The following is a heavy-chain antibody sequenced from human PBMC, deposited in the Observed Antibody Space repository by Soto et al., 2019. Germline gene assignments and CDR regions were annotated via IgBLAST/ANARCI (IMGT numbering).Heavy chain of an antibody. D-gene: IGHD6-13*01. CDR2: IYYSGST. J-gene: IGHJ3*02. V-gene: IGHV4-61*01. Sequence: KSSETLSLTCTVSGGSVSSGSYYWSWIRQPPGKGLEWIGYIYYSGSTNYNPSLKSRVTISVDTSKNQFSLKLSSVTAADTAVYYCARDSSRIANDAFDIWGQGTMVTVSS. CDR1: GGSVSSGSYY. CDR3: ARDSSRIANDAFDI.